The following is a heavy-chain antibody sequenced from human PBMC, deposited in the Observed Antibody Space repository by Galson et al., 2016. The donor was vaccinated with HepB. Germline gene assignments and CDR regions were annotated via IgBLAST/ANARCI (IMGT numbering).Heavy chain of an antibody. CDR3: ARETYSSSWFDY. J-gene: IGHJ5*01. V-gene: IGHV3-11*06. CDR1: GFTFSDYY. Sequence: SLRLSCAASGFTFSDYYMSWVRQAPGKGLQWVSSISSWSGFYTNYADPVKGRFTITSDNAKNSLYLHMNSLRVEDTAVYFCARETYSSSWFDYWGQGTLVTVSS. D-gene: IGHD6-13*01. CDR2: ISSWSGFYT.